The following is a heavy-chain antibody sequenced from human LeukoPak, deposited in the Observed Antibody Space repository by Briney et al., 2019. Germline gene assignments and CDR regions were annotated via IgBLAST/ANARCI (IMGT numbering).Heavy chain of an antibody. D-gene: IGHD5-18*01. J-gene: IGHJ6*02. Sequence: GRSLRLSCAASGFAFSSYAMHWVRQAPGKGLEWVAVISYDGSNKYYADSVKGRFTISRDNSKNTLYLQMNSLRAEDTAVYYCARVHSYGSSPGRGMDVWGQGTTVTVSS. CDR1: GFAFSSYA. CDR2: ISYDGSNK. CDR3: ARVHSYGSSPGRGMDV. V-gene: IGHV3-30-3*01.